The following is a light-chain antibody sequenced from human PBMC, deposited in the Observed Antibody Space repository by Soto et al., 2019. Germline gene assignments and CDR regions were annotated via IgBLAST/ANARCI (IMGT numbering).Light chain of an antibody. Sequence: EIVVTQSPATLSVSPGESATLSCRASQSVGRNLAWFQQQPGQAPRLLIYGASTRATGFPARFSGSGSGTDFTLTIRSRPSEAFAVYYCQQYNDWPWTLGQGTKVEI. CDR3: QQYNDWPWT. V-gene: IGKV3-15*01. J-gene: IGKJ1*01. CDR2: GAS. CDR1: QSVGRN.